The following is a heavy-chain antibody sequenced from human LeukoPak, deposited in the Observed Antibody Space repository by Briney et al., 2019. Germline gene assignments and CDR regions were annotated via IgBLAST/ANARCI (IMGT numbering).Heavy chain of an antibody. Sequence: KPSETLSLTCTVSGGSISSSSYYWGWLRQPPGKGLEWIGSIYYSGSTYYNPSLKSRVTISVDTSKNQFSLQLNSVTPEDTAVYYCARDRVGAAPYYMDVWGKGTTVTVSS. J-gene: IGHJ6*03. CDR3: ARDRVGAAPYYMDV. CDR2: IYYSGST. V-gene: IGHV4-39*07. CDR1: GGSISSSSYY. D-gene: IGHD1-26*01.